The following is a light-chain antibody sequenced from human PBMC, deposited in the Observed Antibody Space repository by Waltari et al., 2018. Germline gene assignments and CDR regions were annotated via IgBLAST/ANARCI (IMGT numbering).Light chain of an antibody. Sequence: QSVLTQPPSASGTPGQRVTISCSGGASNIGSNAVNWYQHLPGAAPKLVILNNSRRPSGISDRFSVSTSGASASLAISGLQSDGEADYYCASWDGSLAAYVFGGGTKVTV. J-gene: IGLJ1*01. CDR3: ASWDGSLAAYV. CDR2: NNS. CDR1: ASNIGSNA. V-gene: IGLV1-44*01.